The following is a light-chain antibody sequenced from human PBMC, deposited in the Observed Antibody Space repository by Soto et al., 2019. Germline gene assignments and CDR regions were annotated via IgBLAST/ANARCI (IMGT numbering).Light chain of an antibody. CDR3: QSYDSSLSASYV. CDR2: GTT. V-gene: IGLV1-40*01. Sequence: SVLTQPPSVSGAPGQRVTISCTGSTSNIGAGYEVHWYQHLPGKAPKLLIYGTTNRPSGVPDRFSGSRSGTSASLAITGLQAEDEADYYCQSYDSSLSASYVFGGGTKVTVL. CDR1: TSNIGAGYE. J-gene: IGLJ1*01.